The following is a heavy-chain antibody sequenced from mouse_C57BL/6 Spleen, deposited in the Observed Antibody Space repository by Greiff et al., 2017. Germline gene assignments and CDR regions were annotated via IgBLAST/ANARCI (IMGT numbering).Heavy chain of an antibody. V-gene: IGHV5-9-1*02. CDR1: GFTFSSYA. J-gene: IGHJ4*01. CDR3: TREDSHCARDY. Sequence: EVKLMESGEGLVKPGGSLKLSCAASGFTFSSYAMSWVRQTPEKRLEWVAYISSGGDYIYYADTVKGRFTISRDNARNTLYLQMSSLKSEDTAMYYCTREDSHCARDYWGKRTSVTVSS. CDR2: ISSGGDYI.